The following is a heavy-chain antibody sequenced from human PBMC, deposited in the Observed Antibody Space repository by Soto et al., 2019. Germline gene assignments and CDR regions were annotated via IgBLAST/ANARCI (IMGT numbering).Heavy chain of an antibody. V-gene: IGHV3-74*01. CDR1: GFTFSTYW. Sequence: GGSLRLSCAASGFTFSTYWMHWVRQAPGKGLVWVSHINTYGTYTHYADSVKGRFTISRDNAQNTLYLQMDSLRAEDTAVYYCATGGYDSLYYLDYWGQGALVTVSS. CDR3: ATGGYDSLYYLDY. CDR2: INTYGTYT. J-gene: IGHJ4*02. D-gene: IGHD5-12*01.